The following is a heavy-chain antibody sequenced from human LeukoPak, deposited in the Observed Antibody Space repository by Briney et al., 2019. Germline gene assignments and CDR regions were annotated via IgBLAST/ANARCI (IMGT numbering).Heavy chain of an antibody. V-gene: IGHV4-39*01. J-gene: IGHJ3*02. D-gene: IGHD3-22*01. CDR3: ARAYYYASSAFDI. CDR2: IYYGGST. Sequence: TSETLSLTCTVPGGSISSNTYYWDWIRQPPGKGLECIGSIYYGGSTYYNPSLKSRVIISVDTSKNQFSLKLSSVTAADTAVYYCARAYYYASSAFDIWGQGTMVTVSS. CDR1: GGSISSNTYY.